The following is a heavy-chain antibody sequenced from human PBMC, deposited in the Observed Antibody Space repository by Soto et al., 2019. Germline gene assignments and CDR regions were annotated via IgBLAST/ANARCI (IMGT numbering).Heavy chain of an antibody. Sequence: QVQLVQSGAEVKNPGASVKVSCKASGYTFTRYGIGWARQAPGQGLEWMGWINTYNGNTNYAQNVQGSVTLTTDTATGRASMALSSLRSNDTAMKCCARADVYVASCPQDVGRQGATVGVSS. CDR1: GYTFTRYG. D-gene: IGHD3-16*01. CDR2: INTYNGNT. J-gene: IGHJ6*01. CDR3: ARADVYVASCPQDV. V-gene: IGHV1-18*01.